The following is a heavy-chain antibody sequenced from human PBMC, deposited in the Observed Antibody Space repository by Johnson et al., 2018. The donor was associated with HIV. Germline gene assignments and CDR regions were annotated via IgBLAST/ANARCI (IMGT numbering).Heavy chain of an antibody. V-gene: IGHV3-48*04. D-gene: IGHD7-27*01. J-gene: IGHJ3*02. CDR1: RFTFSTYA. Sequence: EVQLVESGGGVVRPGGSLRLSCAASRFTFSTYAMGWVRQSPGKGLEWVSYISSSGSTIYYADSVKGRFTISRDNAKNSLYLQLNSLRAEDTAVYYWARESALTGDSLGFDIWGQGTMVTVSS. CDR3: ARESALTGDSLGFDI. CDR2: ISSSGSTI.